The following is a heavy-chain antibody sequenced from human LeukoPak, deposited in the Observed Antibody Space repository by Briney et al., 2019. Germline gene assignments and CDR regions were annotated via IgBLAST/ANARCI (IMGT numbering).Heavy chain of an antibody. J-gene: IGHJ4*02. V-gene: IGHV4-59*01. CDR2: IYGSGYT. CDR3: ARGGGYSSSQYDY. Sequence: PSETLSLTCTVSGGSISGWYWSWIRQPPGKGLEWIGYIYGSGYTNYNPSLKSRVTMSIDTSKNHFSLKLTSVTAADTATYYCARGGGYSSSQYDYWGQGTLVTVSS. CDR1: GGSISGWY. D-gene: IGHD6-13*01.